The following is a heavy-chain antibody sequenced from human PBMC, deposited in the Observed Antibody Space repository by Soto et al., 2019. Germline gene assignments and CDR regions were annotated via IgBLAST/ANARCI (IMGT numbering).Heavy chain of an antibody. CDR3: ASGIVGAKTPAVDY. D-gene: IGHD1-26*01. Sequence: ATVKVSCKASGYTFTGYYMHWVRQAPGQGLEWMGWINPNSGGTNYAQKFHGRVTMTRDTSISTAYMELSRLRSDDTAVYYCASGIVGAKTPAVDYWGQGTLVTSPQ. J-gene: IGHJ4*02. CDR1: GYTFTGYY. CDR2: INPNSGGT. V-gene: IGHV1-2*02.